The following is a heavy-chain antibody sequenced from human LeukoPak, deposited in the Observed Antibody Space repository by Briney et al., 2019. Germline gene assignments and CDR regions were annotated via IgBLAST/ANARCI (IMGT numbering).Heavy chain of an antibody. CDR3: AKDRTRSDF. CDR2: ISGSGVTT. CDR1: GFTFSSNA. J-gene: IGHJ4*02. V-gene: IGHV3-23*01. Sequence: PGGSLRLSCVASGFTFSSNAMSWVRQAPGKGLECVSAISGSGVTTYYADYVKGRFTISRDNSKNTLFLQMNSLRVEDTAVYYCAKDRTRSDFWGQGTLVTVSS. D-gene: IGHD3/OR15-3a*01.